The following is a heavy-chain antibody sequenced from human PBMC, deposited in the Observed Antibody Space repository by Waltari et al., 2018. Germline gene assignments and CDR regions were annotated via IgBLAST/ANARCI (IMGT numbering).Heavy chain of an antibody. CDR1: GDSIRGNYW. V-gene: IGHV4-4*02. CDR2: VHHRGKT. J-gene: IGHJ4*02. Sequence: QVQLQESGQGLVKPSGTLSLTCAVSGDSIRGNYWWSWVRQSPEKGLEWIGQVHHRGKTHYNPSLQSRVAISLDKPKNHFSLNLNSVTAADTAIYYCAGDRAIGLFFDYWGRGTLVTVSS. CDR3: AGDRAIGLFFDY. D-gene: IGHD2-2*01.